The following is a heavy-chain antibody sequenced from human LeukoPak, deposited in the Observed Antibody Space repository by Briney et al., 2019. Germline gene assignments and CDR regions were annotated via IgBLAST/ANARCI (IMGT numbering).Heavy chain of an antibody. CDR1: GGSISSYY. V-gene: IGHV4-59*08. Sequence: SDTLSLTCTVCGGSISSYYWSWIRQPPGGGVEGIGYIYYSGSTNYDPSLKSRVTISVDTSKKQFSLKLSSVTAADTAVYYCARHDPSCESYYGHAWDYWGQGTLVTVSS. CDR2: IYYSGST. D-gene: IGHD1-26*01. CDR3: ARHDPSCESYYGHAWDY. J-gene: IGHJ4*02.